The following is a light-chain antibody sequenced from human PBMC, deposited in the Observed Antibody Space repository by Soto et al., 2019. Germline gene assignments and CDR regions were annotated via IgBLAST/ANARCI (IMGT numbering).Light chain of an antibody. J-gene: IGLJ1*01. Sequence: QSVLTQPASVSGSPGQSITISCTGTSSDVGTYNLVSWYQQHPGKAPKLMIYEVNKRPSGVSNRFSGSKSGDTASLTISGLQAEDEADYYCCSYAGSDNFYVFGSGTKVTVL. CDR3: CSYAGSDNFYV. CDR2: EVN. CDR1: SSDVGTYNL. V-gene: IGLV2-23*02.